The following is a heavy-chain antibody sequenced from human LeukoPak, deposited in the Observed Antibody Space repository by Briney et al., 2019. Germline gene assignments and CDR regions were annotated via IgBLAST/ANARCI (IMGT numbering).Heavy chain of an antibody. Sequence: SETLSLTCAVYGGSFSGYYWSWIRQPPGKGLGWIGEINHSGSTNYNPSLKSRVTISVDTSKNQFSLKLSSVTAADTAVYYCASAERGYWGQGTLVTVSS. CDR2: INHSGST. CDR3: ASAERGY. CDR1: GGSFSGYY. V-gene: IGHV4-34*01. J-gene: IGHJ4*02.